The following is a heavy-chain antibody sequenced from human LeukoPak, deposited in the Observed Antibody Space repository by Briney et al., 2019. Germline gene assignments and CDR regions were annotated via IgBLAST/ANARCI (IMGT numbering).Heavy chain of an antibody. CDR2: INHSGST. Sequence: PSETLSLTCAVYGGSFSGYYWSWIRQPPGKGLEWLGEINHSGSTNYNPSLESRVTISVDTSKNQFSLKLSSVTAADTAVYYCASGEVAVPADTDLNSGMDVLGQGTTVTVSS. CDR3: ASGEVAVPADTDLNSGMDV. D-gene: IGHD2-2*01. CDR1: GGSFSGYY. V-gene: IGHV4-34*01. J-gene: IGHJ6*02.